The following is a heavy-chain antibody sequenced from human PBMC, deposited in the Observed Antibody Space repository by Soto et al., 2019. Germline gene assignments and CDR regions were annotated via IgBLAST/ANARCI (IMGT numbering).Heavy chain of an antibody. CDR2: ISSSGSTI. Sequence: QVQLVESGGGLVKPGGSLRLSCAASGFTFSDYYMSWIRQAPGKGLEWVSYISSSGSTIYYADSVKGRFTISRDNAKNSRYLQMNSLRAEDTAVYYCARAHCSGGSCDPYGQSWFDPWGQGTLVTVSS. J-gene: IGHJ5*02. D-gene: IGHD2-15*01. CDR3: ARAHCSGGSCDPYGQSWFDP. CDR1: GFTFSDYY. V-gene: IGHV3-11*01.